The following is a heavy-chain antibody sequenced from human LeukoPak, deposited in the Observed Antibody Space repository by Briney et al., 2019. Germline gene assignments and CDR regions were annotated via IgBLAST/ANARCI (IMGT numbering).Heavy chain of an antibody. V-gene: IGHV1-69*01. D-gene: IGHD3-22*01. CDR1: GGTFSSYA. J-gene: IGHJ4*02. CDR3: ATYYYDSSGYRDLDY. Sequence: ASVKVSCKASGGTFSSYAISWVRQAPGQGLEWMGGIIPIFGTANYAQKFQGRVTITADESTSTAYMELSSLRSEDTAVHYCATYYYDSSGYRDLDYWGQGTLVTVSS. CDR2: IIPIFGTA.